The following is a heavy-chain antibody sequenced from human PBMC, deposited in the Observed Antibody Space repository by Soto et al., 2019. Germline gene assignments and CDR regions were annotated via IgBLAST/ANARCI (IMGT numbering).Heavy chain of an antibody. CDR2: ISSSGSTI. V-gene: IGHV3-11*01. Sequence: QVQLVESGGGLVKPGGSLRLSCAASGFTFSDSYMSWIRQPPGKGLEWVSYISSSGSTIYYADSVKGRFTISRDNAKNSLYLQMNSLRAEDTAVYYCARDHMGYCSSTSCYNAFDIWGQGTMVTVSS. J-gene: IGHJ3*02. CDR3: ARDHMGYCSSTSCYNAFDI. D-gene: IGHD2-2*02. CDR1: GFTFSDSY.